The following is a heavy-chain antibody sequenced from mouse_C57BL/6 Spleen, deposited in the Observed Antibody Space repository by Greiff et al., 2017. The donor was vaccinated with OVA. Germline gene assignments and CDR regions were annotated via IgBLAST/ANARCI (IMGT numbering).Heavy chain of an antibody. CDR2: ISSGSSTI. J-gene: IGHJ2*01. D-gene: IGHD1-1*01. Sequence: EVKLMESGGGLVKPGGSLKLSCAASGFTFSDYGMHWVRQAPEKGLEWVAYISSGSSTIYYADTVKGRFTISRDNAKNTLFLQMTRLRSEDTAMYYGARETLYYGSSPYYFDYWGKGTTLTVSS. CDR1: GFTFSDYG. CDR3: ARETLYYGSSPYYFDY. V-gene: IGHV5-17*01.